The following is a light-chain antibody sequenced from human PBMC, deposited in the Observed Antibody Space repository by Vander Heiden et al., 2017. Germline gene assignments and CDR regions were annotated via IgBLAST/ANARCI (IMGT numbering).Light chain of an antibody. CDR2: KAS. J-gene: IGKJ1*01. V-gene: IGKV1-5*03. CDR1: QSISSW. Sequence: DIQMTQSPSTLSASVGDRVTITCRASQSISSWLAWYQQKPGKAPKLLIYKASSLESGVPSRFSGSGSGTEFTLTISSPQPDDFATYYCQQYNSYSPRTFGQGTKVEIK. CDR3: QQYNSYSPRT.